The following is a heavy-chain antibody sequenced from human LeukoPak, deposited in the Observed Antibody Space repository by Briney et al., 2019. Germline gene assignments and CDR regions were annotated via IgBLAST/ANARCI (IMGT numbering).Heavy chain of an antibody. D-gene: IGHD1-14*01. J-gene: IGHJ4*02. CDR1: RFTLSGYT. CDR3: AREFEPDYFDY. Sequence: PGGSLRLSCTLSRFTLSGYTMHWVRQAPGKGLEWVSSISSSGLYIYFADSLKGRFTISRDNAKNSLYLQVNSLRAEDTAVYYCAREFEPDYFDYWGQGTLVTVSS. V-gene: IGHV3-21*01. CDR2: ISSSGLYI.